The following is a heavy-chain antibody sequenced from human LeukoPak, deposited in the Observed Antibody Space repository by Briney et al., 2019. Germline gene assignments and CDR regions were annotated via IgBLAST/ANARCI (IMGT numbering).Heavy chain of an antibody. Sequence: PGGSLRHSCAASGFTYSSYAMHWVRPAPGKGLEGVAVTAYDGSNEFHAVSVKGRFTISRDNSKNMLYLQTNSLTPEDTAVYYCAKDGYCGSATCYGWFDPWGQGTLVTVSS. CDR3: AKDGYCGSATCYGWFDP. D-gene: IGHD2-2*03. J-gene: IGHJ5*02. CDR2: TAYDGSNE. V-gene: IGHV3-30*04. CDR1: GFTYSSYA.